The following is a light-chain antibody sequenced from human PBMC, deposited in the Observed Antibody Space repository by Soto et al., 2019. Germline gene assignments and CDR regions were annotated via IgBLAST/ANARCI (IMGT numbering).Light chain of an antibody. J-gene: IGKJ2*01. V-gene: IGKV1-17*01. CDR3: LQHNAYPYT. CDR1: RSLLYSSNHKNY. Sequence: DIVLTQSPDSLSVSLGERATIDCKSSRSLLYSSNHKNYLAWFQQRPGKVPKRLIYAASSLHSGVPSRFRGSGSGTEFTLTISGLQPEDFATYYCLQHNAYPYTFGQGTKVDIK. CDR2: AAS.